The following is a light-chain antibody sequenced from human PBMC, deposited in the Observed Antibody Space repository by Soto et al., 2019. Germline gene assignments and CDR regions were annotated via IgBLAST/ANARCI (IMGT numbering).Light chain of an antibody. J-gene: IGKJ1*01. V-gene: IGKV1-39*01. Sequence: DIQMTQSPSSLSASVGDRVTITCRASRSISNYLNWYQHKSGKAPRLLIYAASSLQVGVPSRFSGSGTRTAFTLTISWMQPEYSATYYCQQSYSVPRFGQGTRVDLK. CDR3: QQSYSVPR. CDR2: AAS. CDR1: RSISNY.